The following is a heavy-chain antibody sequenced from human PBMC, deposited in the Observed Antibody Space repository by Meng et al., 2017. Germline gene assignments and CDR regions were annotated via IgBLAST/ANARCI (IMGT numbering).Heavy chain of an antibody. J-gene: IGHJ4*02. CDR1: GYTFTSYG. D-gene: IGHD1-1*01. CDR2: ISPYIGNT. Sequence: ASVKVSCKASGYTFTSYGISWVRQAPGQGLEWLGWISPYIGNTHYAQRLQGRVTMTTDTSTSTAYMELRSLRSDDTAVYYCARVPLRFYNWHDPPDYWGQGTLVTVSS. V-gene: IGHV1-18*01. CDR3: ARVPLRFYNWHDPPDY.